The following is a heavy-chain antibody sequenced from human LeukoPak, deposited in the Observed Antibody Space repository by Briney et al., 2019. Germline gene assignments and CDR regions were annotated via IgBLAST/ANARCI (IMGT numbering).Heavy chain of an antibody. D-gene: IGHD2/OR15-2a*01. CDR1: GDSISSSSYY. Sequence: SETLSLTCTVSGDSISSSSYYWGCIRQPPGKGLEWIGSIYYSGSTYYNPSLKSRVTISVDTSKNQFSLKLSSVTAADTAVYYCARRRNMRSPFDYWGQGTLVTVSS. CDR3: ARRRNMRSPFDY. V-gene: IGHV4-39*01. J-gene: IGHJ4*02. CDR2: IYYSGST.